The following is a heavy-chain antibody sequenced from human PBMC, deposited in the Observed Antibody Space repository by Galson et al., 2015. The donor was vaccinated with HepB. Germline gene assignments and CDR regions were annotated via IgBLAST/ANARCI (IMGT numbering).Heavy chain of an antibody. CDR2: ISYDGSEK. CDR1: GFTFGSYD. CDR3: ARQYRSYYFDY. Sequence: SLRLSCAASGFTFGSYDMHWVRQAPGRGLEWVAIISYDGSEKSYADSVRGRFTVSRDESKSTLYLHMNSLRVEDTAVYYCARQYRSYYFDYWGQGTLVTVSS. V-gene: IGHV3-30*03. D-gene: IGHD1-1*01. J-gene: IGHJ4*02.